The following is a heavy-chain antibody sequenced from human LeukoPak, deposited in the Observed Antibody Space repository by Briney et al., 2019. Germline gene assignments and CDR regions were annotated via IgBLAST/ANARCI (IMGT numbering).Heavy chain of an antibody. CDR3: ARKTQFMITFFDL. V-gene: IGHV4-4*02. CDR2: IHHSGST. CDR1: GGSISSSNW. Sequence: SGTLSLTYAVSGGSISSSNWWSWVRQPPGKGLEWIGEIHHSGSTNYNPSLKSRVTISVDKSKNQFSLKLTSVTAADTAVYFCARKTQFMITFFDLWGRGTLVTVSS. D-gene: IGHD3-16*01. J-gene: IGHJ2*01.